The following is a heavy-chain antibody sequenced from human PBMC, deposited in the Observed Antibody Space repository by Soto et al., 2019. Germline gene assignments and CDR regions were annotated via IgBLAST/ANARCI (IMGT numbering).Heavy chain of an antibody. CDR1: GGTFSSYT. CDR2: IIPILGIA. D-gene: IGHD1-7*01. CDR3: ARVGLELGYVFDI. Sequence: GASVKVSCKASGGTFSSYTISWVRQAPGQGLEWMGRIIPILGIANYAQKFQGRVTITADKSTSTAYMELSSLRSEDTAVYYCARVGLELGYVFDIWGQGTMVTVSS. J-gene: IGHJ3*02. V-gene: IGHV1-69*02.